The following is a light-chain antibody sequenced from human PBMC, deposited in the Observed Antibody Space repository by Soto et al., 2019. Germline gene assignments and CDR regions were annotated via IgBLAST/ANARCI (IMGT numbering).Light chain of an antibody. J-gene: IGKJ5*01. V-gene: IGKV1-39*01. CDR1: QSISSW. CDR2: AAS. CDR3: QQSYSTPIT. Sequence: DIQMTQSPSTLSASVGDRVTITCRASQSISSWLAWYQQKPGRAPKVLICAASSLQSGVPSRFSGSGSGTDFTLTISSLQPEDFVTYYCQQSYSTPITFGQGTRLEIK.